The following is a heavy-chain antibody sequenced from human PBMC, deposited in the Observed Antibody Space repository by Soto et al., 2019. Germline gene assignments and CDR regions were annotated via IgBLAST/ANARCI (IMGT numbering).Heavy chain of an antibody. V-gene: IGHV1-69*02. D-gene: IGHD3-10*01. CDR3: TTNYGSGSAPFDY. J-gene: IGHJ4*02. CDR2: IIPMVRMA. CDR1: GDTFSFYT. Sequence: QVQLVQSGAELKKPGSSVKVSCTASGDTFSFYTMNWVRQAPGQGPEWMGRIIPMVRMANYAQKFQGIVTIYADKTTSTSELGLSRLTSDDRAVYYCTTNYGSGSAPFDYWGQGTLVTVSS.